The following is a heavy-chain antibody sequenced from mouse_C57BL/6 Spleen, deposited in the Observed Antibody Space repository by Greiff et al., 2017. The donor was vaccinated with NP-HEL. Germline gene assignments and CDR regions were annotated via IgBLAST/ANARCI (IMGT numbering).Heavy chain of an antibody. D-gene: IGHD2-4*01. Sequence: VQLKQSGPELVQPGASVNISCAASGYSFTGYYMNWVQHSPEKSLEWIGDINPRTGGTTSNQKFKAKAPLTVDKSSSPSYMQLPMLTSGDSAVYYCARYGHYDYDGLDYWGQGTTLTVSS. CDR3: ARYGHYDYDGLDY. CDR1: GYSFTGYY. J-gene: IGHJ2*01. CDR2: INPRTGGT. V-gene: IGHV1-42*01.